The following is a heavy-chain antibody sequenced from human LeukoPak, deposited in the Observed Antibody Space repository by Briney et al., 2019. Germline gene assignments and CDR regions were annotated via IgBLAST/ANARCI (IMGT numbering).Heavy chain of an antibody. D-gene: IGHD5-24*01. J-gene: IGHJ4*02. CDR1: GGTFSSYT. Sequence: ASVKVSCKASGGTFSSYTISWVRQAPGQGLEWMGGIIPIFGTANYAQKFTITTDESTSTAYMELSSLRSEDTAVYYCATSGRGAYNLYYFDYWGQGTLVTVSS. V-gene: IGHV1-69*05. CDR2: IIPIFGTA. CDR3: ATSGRGAYNLYYFDY.